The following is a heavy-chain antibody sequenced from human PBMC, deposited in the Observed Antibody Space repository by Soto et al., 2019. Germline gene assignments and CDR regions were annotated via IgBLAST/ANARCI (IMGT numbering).Heavy chain of an antibody. CDR3: AKDLTGYSMDV. Sequence: PGGSLRLSCAASGFSFSTSQMDWVRQAPGKGLEWVSYINGNSRAIFYADSVKGRFTISRDNAKNLLFLQMNSLRGEDTAVYYCAKDLTGYSMDVWGQGTTVTVSS. D-gene: IGHD2-21*01. J-gene: IGHJ6*02. V-gene: IGHV3-48*03. CDR1: GFSFSTSQ. CDR2: INGNSRAI.